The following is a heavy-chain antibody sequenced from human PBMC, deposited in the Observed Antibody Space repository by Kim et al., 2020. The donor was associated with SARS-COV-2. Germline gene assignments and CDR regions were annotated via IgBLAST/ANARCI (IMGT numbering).Heavy chain of an antibody. D-gene: IGHD6-19*01. CDR1: GYTFTNYA. Sequence: ASVKVSCKASGYTFTNYAIHWVRQAPGQRLEWMGWINGGNGDTKYSQNFQGRVTITRDTSASTAYMELSSLRSEDTTVYYCARGGITVAGISYWGQGTLV. CDR2: INGGNGDT. CDR3: ARGGITVAGISY. V-gene: IGHV1-3*01. J-gene: IGHJ4*02.